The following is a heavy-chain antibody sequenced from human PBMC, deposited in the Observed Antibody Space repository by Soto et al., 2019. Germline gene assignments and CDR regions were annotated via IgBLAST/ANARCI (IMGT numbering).Heavy chain of an antibody. CDR2: INPNSGGT. Sequence: ASVKVSCKASGYTFTGYYMHWVRQAPGQGLEWMGWINPNSGGTNYAQKFQGWVTMTRDTSISTAYMELSRLRSDDTAVYYCARGALLYCSSTRCYFEGPVQHWGQGTLVTVSS. CDR3: ARGALLYCSSTRCYFEGPVQH. V-gene: IGHV1-2*04. CDR1: GYTFTGYY. J-gene: IGHJ1*01. D-gene: IGHD2-2*01.